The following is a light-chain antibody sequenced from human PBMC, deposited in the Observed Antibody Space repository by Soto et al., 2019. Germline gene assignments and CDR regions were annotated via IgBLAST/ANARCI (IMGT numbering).Light chain of an antibody. V-gene: IGLV2-8*01. CDR3: NSFAGGAHVV. CDR1: SSDIGAYNY. J-gene: IGLJ2*01. CDR2: DVN. Sequence: QSALAQPPSASGSPGQSATISCTGTSSDIGAYNYVSWYQQYPGKAPKLIIYDVNQRPSGVPDRFSGSKSGNTASLTVSGLQAEDEAVYYCNSFAGGAHVVFGGGTKVTVL.